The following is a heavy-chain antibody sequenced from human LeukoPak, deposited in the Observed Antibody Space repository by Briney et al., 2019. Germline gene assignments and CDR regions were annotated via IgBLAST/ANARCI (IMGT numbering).Heavy chain of an antibody. Sequence: PSETLSLTCTVSGGSISSNSYYWGWIRQPPGKGLEWIGSIYYSGSTYYNPSLKSRVTISVDTSKNQFSLKLSSVTAADTAVYYCARVRGGYCSGGSCFYYYYYMDVWGKGTTVTISS. CDR3: ARVRGGYCSGGSCFYYYYYMDV. V-gene: IGHV4-39*07. D-gene: IGHD2-15*01. J-gene: IGHJ6*03. CDR1: GGSISSNSYY. CDR2: IYYSGST.